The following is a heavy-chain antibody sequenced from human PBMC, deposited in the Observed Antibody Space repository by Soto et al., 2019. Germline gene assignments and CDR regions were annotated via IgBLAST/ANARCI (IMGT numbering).Heavy chain of an antibody. J-gene: IGHJ6*02. CDR1: GFTFSSYA. V-gene: IGHV3-30-3*01. Sequence: PGGSLRLSCAASGFTFSSYAMHWVRQAPGKGLEWVAVISDDGSNKHYADSVKGRFTISRDNSNNTLHLQMNSLRAEDTAVYYSARESNRALYGMDVWGQGTTVTVSS. CDR2: ISDDGSNK. CDR3: ARESNRALYGMDV. D-gene: IGHD7-27*01.